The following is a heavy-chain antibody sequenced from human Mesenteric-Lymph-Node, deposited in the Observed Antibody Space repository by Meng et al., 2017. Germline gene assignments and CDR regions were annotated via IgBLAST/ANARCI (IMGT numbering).Heavy chain of an antibody. D-gene: IGHD2-15*01. Sequence: GESLKISCAASGFTFSSYWMSWVRQAPGKGLEWVANIKQDGSEKYYVDSVKGRFTISRDNVKNSLYLQMNSLRAEDTAVYYCARRAGYEYCSGGSCYSYHYYYGMDVWGQGTTVTVSS. CDR3: ARRAGYEYCSGGSCYSYHYYYGMDV. V-gene: IGHV3-7*01. J-gene: IGHJ6*02. CDR2: IKQDGSEK. CDR1: GFTFSSYW.